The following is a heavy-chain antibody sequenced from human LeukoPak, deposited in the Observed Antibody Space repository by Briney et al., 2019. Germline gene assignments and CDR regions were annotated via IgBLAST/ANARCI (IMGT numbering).Heavy chain of an antibody. CDR2: ISSSSTYI. Sequence: GGSLRLSCAASGFTFSNYYMNWVRQAPGKGLEWVSSISSSSTYISYADSVKGRFTISRDNSKNSLYLQMNSLREDDMDVYYCARGPDIVVVVANWFDPWGQGTLVTVSS. D-gene: IGHD2-15*01. CDR1: GFTFSNYY. CDR3: ARGPDIVVVVANWFDP. V-gene: IGHV3-21*01. J-gene: IGHJ5*02.